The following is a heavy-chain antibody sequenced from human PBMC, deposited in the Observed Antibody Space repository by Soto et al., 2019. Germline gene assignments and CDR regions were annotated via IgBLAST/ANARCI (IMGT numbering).Heavy chain of an antibody. J-gene: IGHJ5*02. CDR2: IDSSGEK. D-gene: IGHD6-19*01. CDR1: GLSITDSEMG. Sequence: QDTLKESGPVLVKPTETLTLRCTVSGLSITDSEMGVSWIRQPPGQPLEWLAHIDSSGEKSYRTFLKSRLAISKDTSKSQIVLTMTNMDPADTATYYCARRHLAVAVSPWFDPWGQGIPGTVSS. V-gene: IGHV2-26*01. CDR3: ARRHLAVAVSPWFDP.